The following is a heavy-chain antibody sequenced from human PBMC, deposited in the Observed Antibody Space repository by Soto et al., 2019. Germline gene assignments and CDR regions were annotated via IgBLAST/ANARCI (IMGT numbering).Heavy chain of an antibody. Sequence: PSETLSLTCAVSGGSISSGGYSWSWIRQPPGKGLEWIGYIYHSGSTYYNPSLKRRVTIAVDRSKNQFSLTLSSVTAADTAVYYCARGRCGSGSYYNGGCPSYYYYGMDVWGQGTTVTVSS. CDR2: IYHSGST. J-gene: IGHJ6*02. D-gene: IGHD3-10*01. CDR1: GGSISSGGYS. V-gene: IGHV4-30-2*01. CDR3: ARGRCGSGSYYNGGCPSYYYYGMDV.